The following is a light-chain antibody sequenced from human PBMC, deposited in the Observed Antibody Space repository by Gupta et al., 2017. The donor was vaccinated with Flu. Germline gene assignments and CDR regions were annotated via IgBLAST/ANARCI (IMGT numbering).Light chain of an antibody. Sequence: QSALTQPASVSGSPGQSITISCTGTSSDVGAYDYVSWYQQHPGKAPKLMIYEVNNRPSGVSNRFSGSKSGNTASLTIPGLQAEDESDYYCSSYTITSTLWVFGGGTKLTVL. CDR3: SSYTITSTLWV. V-gene: IGLV2-14*01. CDR1: SSDVGAYDY. J-gene: IGLJ3*02. CDR2: EVN.